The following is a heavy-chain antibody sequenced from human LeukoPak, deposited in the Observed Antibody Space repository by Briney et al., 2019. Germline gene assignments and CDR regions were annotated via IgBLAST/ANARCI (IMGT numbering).Heavy chain of an antibody. CDR1: GGSISSSNW. Sequence: SETLSLTCAVSGGSISSSNWWSWVRQPPGKGLEWIGEIYHSGSTNYNPSLKSRVTISVDKSKNQFSLKLSSVTAADTAVYYCARDRVGAAGTYPDCWGQGTLVTVSS. V-gene: IGHV4-4*02. CDR3: ARDRVGAAGTYPDC. D-gene: IGHD1-14*01. CDR2: IYHSGST. J-gene: IGHJ4*02.